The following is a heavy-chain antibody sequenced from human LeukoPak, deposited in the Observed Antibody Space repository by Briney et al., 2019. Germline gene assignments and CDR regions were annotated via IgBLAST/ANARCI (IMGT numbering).Heavy chain of an antibody. Sequence: GGSLRLSCAASGFTFSSYWMHWVRQAPGKGLVWVSRINGDGSSTSYADSVKGRFTISRDNAKNTLYLQMNSLRAEDTAVYYCARGGGYSYGSLDYWGQGTLVTVSS. D-gene: IGHD5-18*01. CDR2: INGDGSST. J-gene: IGHJ4*02. CDR1: GFTFSSYW. CDR3: ARGGGYSYGSLDY. V-gene: IGHV3-74*01.